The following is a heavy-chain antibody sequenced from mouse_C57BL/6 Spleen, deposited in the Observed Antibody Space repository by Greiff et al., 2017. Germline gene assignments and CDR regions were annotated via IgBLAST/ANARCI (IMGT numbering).Heavy chain of an antibody. CDR2: IYPRSGNT. CDR1: GYTFTSYG. V-gene: IGHV1-81*01. D-gene: IGHD1-1*01. Sequence: QVQLQQSGAELARPGASVKLSCKASGYTFTSYGISWVKQRTGQGLEWIGEIYPRSGNTYYNEKFKGKATLTADKSSSTAYMELRSLTSEVSAVYFCARFYASSFGAGGQGTTLTVSS. CDR3: ARFYASSFGA. J-gene: IGHJ2*01.